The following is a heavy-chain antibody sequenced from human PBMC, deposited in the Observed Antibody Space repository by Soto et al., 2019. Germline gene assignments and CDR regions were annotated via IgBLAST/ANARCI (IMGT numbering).Heavy chain of an antibody. V-gene: IGHV1-46*01. CDR1: GYTFTSYY. Sequence: QVQLVQSGAEVQKPGASVKVSCKASGYTFTSYYMHCVRQAPVQGLAWMGIINPSGGSASYAQKFQGRVTMTRDTSTSTGDMELSSLRSEDTAVYYCARGGRGSYSLTPLAPWGQGTLVTVSS. D-gene: IGHD1-26*01. CDR2: INPSGGSA. CDR3: ARGGRGSYSLTPLAP. J-gene: IGHJ5*02.